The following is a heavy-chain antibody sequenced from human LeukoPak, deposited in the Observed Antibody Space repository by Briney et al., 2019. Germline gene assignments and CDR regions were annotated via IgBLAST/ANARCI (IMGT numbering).Heavy chain of an antibody. J-gene: IGHJ4*02. V-gene: IGHV3-30-3*01. D-gene: IGHD1-26*01. Sequence: GGSLRLSCAASGFTFSSYAMHWVRQAPGKGLEWVAVISYDGSNKYYADSVKGRFTISRDNSKNTLYLQMNSLRAEDTAVYYCARVVHPVGATGYFDYWGQGTLVTVSS. CDR3: ARVVHPVGATGYFDY. CDR1: GFTFSSYA. CDR2: ISYDGSNK.